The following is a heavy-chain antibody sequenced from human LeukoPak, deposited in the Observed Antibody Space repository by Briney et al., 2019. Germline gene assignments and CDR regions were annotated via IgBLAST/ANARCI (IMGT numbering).Heavy chain of an antibody. J-gene: IGHJ4*02. CDR3: AKSIINRSYFDS. CDR1: GFTFSSNA. CDR2: ISGSGDGT. V-gene: IGHV3-23*01. Sequence: GGSLRLSCTPSGFTFSSNAMSWVRQAPGKGLEWVSTISGSGDGTYYADSVKGRFTISRDNSKNTLSLQMSSLRAEDTAVYYCAKSIINRSYFDSWGQGTLVTVSS. D-gene: IGHD1-14*01.